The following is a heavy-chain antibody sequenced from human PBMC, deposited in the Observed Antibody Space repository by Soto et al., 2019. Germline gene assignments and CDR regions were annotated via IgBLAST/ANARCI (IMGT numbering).Heavy chain of an antibody. J-gene: IGHJ6*04. Sequence: SVKASCPASGFTFTLSAVQWLLQARGQRLEWIGWIVVGSANTIYAQKFQERVTVTRDMSTSTAYMELSSLRSEDTAVYYCAARGSNGGYYSGMDVWGKVTRVTV. CDR2: IVVGSANT. D-gene: IGHD4-4*01. CDR3: AARGSNGGYYSGMDV. CDR1: GFTFTLSA. V-gene: IGHV1-58*01.